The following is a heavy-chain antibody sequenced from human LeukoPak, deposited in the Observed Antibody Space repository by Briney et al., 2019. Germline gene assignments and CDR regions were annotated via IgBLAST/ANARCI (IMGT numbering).Heavy chain of an antibody. CDR3: ARLRGCSGGDCYAEY. Sequence: GESLRISCKGSGYSFTSYWISWVRQMPGKGLEWMARIDPSDSYTNYSPSFQGHVTISADKSISTAYLQWSSLKASDTAMYYCARLRGCSGGDCYAEYWGQGTLVSVSS. CDR1: GYSFTSYW. CDR2: IDPSDSYT. J-gene: IGHJ4*02. D-gene: IGHD2-21*02. V-gene: IGHV5-10-1*01.